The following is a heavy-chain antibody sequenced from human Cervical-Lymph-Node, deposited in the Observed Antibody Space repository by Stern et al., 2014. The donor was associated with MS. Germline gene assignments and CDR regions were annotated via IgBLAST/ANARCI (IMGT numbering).Heavy chain of an antibody. CDR3: ATHRGRVTYYYGMDV. J-gene: IGHJ6*02. D-gene: IGHD2-21*02. CDR1: GYTLSGIS. CDR2: IDPEHGET. Sequence: QVQLMQSGAEVKKPGSSVKVSCKASGYTLSGISMHWVRQAPGQGLEWMGGIDPEHGETRYAQKFQGRVTMAEDRSTDTAYMKLSSLRSEDTAVYYCATHRGRVTYYYGMDVWVQGTTVTVSS. V-gene: IGHV1-24*01.